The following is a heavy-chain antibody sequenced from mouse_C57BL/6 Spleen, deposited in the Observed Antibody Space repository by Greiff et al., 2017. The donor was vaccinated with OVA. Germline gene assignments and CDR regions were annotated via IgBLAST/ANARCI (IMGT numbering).Heavy chain of an antibody. J-gene: IGHJ4*01. CDR3: ARFGYYGIYAMDY. CDR2: INPSNGGT. CDR1: GYPFPTYW. V-gene: IGHV1-53*01. D-gene: IGHD1-1*01. Sequence: VKLQQPGPELVKPGASVKLSSKASGYPFPTYWMHWVKQRPGQGLEWIGNINPSNGGTNYNEKFKSKATLTVDKASSTAYMQLSSLTSEDSAVYYCARFGYYGIYAMDYWGQGTSVTVSS.